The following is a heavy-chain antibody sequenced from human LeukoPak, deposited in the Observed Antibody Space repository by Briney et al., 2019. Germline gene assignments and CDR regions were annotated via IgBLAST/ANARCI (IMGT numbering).Heavy chain of an antibody. V-gene: IGHV3-64D*09. J-gene: IGHJ6*02. CDR2: ISSKGGSK. CDR1: GFTFSSFA. D-gene: IGHD1-26*01. CDR3: VPDIVGASRLGMDV. Sequence: GGSLRLSCSASGFTFSSFAMHWVRQGPGKGLEYVSAISSKGGSKYYADSVKGGFTISRDNSKNTLYLQMSSLRTEDTAVYYCVPDIVGASRLGMDVWGQGTTVTVSS.